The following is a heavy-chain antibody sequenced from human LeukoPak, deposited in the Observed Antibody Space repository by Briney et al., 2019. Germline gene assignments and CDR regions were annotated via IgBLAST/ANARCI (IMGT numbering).Heavy chain of an antibody. J-gene: IGHJ5*02. V-gene: IGHV3-69-1*01. D-gene: IGHD2-2*01. CDR1: RFTFNSYA. CDR3: GREDCRDVRCYGAAVA. Sequence: GVPLTLSCVGSRFTFNSYAIQWLRQARGKGRVGVSSLSVNNDIYYADSVRGRFTISRDNAKNSLSLQKNTLRGEGTGVYYCGREDCRDVRCYGAAVAWGQGALFTVSS. CDR2: LSVNNDI.